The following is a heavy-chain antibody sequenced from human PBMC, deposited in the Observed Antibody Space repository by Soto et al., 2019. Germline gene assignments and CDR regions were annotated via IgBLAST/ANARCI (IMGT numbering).Heavy chain of an antibody. J-gene: IGHJ4*02. V-gene: IGHV1-18*01. D-gene: IGHD1-1*01. CDR2: ISAHNGNT. Sequence: QVHLVQSGAEVKKPGASVKVSCKGSGYAFTTYGITWVRRAHGQGLEWMGWISAHNGNTNYAQKLQGRVTVTRDTSTSTAYMELRSLRSDDTAVYYCARGRYGDYWGQGALVTVSS. CDR3: ARGRYGDY. CDR1: GYAFTTYG.